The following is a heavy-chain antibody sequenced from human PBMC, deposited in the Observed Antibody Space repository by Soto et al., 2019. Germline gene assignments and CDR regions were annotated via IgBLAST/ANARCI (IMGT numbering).Heavy chain of an antibody. D-gene: IGHD3-22*01. Sequence: EVQLVESGGGLVQPGGSLRLSCAASGFTFSSYWMHWVRQAPGKGLVWVSRISGDGSSTTYADSVKGRFIISRDNAKNTLDLQMNSLRVEDTAVYYCTRPRYDGSGTPFDHWGQGTLVTVAS. J-gene: IGHJ4*02. V-gene: IGHV3-74*01. CDR3: TRPRYDGSGTPFDH. CDR2: ISGDGSST. CDR1: GFTFSSYW.